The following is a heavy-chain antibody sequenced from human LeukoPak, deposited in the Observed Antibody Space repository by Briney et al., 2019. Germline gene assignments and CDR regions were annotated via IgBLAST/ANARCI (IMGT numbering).Heavy chain of an antibody. CDR3: ARVIKVGTTPGP. Sequence: SETLSLTCTVSGGSISSSSYYWGWIRQPPGKGLEWIGSIYYSGSTYYNPSLKSRVTISVDTSKNQFSLKLSSVTAADTAVYYCARVIKVGTTPGPWGQGTLVTVSS. CDR2: IYYSGST. V-gene: IGHV4-39*01. CDR1: GGSISSSSYY. D-gene: IGHD1-26*01. J-gene: IGHJ5*02.